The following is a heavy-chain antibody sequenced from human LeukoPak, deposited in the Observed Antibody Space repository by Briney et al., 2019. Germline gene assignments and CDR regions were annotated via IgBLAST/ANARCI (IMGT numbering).Heavy chain of an antibody. CDR3: ARAYHGYSSGWSVDY. Sequence: PGGSLRLSCAASGFTVSSNYMSWVRQAPGKGLEWVSVIYSGGSTYYADSVKGRFTISRDNSKNTLYLQMNSLRAEDTAVYYCARAYHGYSSGWSVDYWGQGTLVTVSS. J-gene: IGHJ4*02. V-gene: IGHV3-66*01. CDR1: GFTVSSNY. D-gene: IGHD6-19*01. CDR2: IYSGGST.